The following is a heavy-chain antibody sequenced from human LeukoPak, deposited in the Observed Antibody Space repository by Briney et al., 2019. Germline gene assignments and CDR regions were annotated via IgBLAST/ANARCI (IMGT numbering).Heavy chain of an antibody. Sequence: ETLSLTCIVSGGSISSSSYYWGWVRQAPGKGLEWVSSISSSSSYIYYADSVKGRFTISRDNAKNSLYLQMNSLRAEDTAVYYCAKGGEWLAYFDYWGQGTLVTVSS. J-gene: IGHJ4*02. D-gene: IGHD6-19*01. CDR1: GGSISSSSYY. CDR3: AKGGEWLAYFDY. V-gene: IGHV3-21*04. CDR2: ISSSSSYI.